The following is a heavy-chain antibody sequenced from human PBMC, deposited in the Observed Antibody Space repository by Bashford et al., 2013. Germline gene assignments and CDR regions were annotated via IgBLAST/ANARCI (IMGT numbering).Heavy chain of an antibody. CDR1: GFTFSTYG. J-gene: IGHJ4*02. CDR3: AKGPSSGSFSY. D-gene: IGHD1-26*01. Sequence: GGSLRLSCAASGFTFSTYGFHWVRQAPGKGLEWVAVVWYDGSKEYYADSVKGRFTISKDNSKNMVYLQMSSLRADDTAVYYCAKGPSSGSFSYWGQGTLVTVSS. CDR2: VWYDGSKE. V-gene: IGHV3-33*06.